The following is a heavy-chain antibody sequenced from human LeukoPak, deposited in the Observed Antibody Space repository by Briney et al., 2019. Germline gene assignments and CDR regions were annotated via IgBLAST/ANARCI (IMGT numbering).Heavy chain of an antibody. CDR1: GFTFSSYA. V-gene: IGHV3-30*04. CDR3: ASERTYYDFWSGYRSLFDY. D-gene: IGHD3-3*01. J-gene: IGHJ4*02. CDR2: ISYDGSNK. Sequence: PGRSLRLSCAASGFTFSSYAMHWVRQAPGKGLEWVAVISYDGSNKYYADSVKGRFTISRDNSKNTLYLQVNSLRAEDTAVYYCASERTYYDFWSGYRSLFDYWGQGTLVTVSS.